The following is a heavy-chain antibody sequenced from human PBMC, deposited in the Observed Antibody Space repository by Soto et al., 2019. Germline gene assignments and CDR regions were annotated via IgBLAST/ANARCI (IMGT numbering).Heavy chain of an antibody. CDR1: GFTVSNNY. CDR3: ATHPGGGGY. CDR2: IYSGGYT. V-gene: IGHV3-53*01. J-gene: IGHJ4*02. Sequence: EVQLVESGGGLIQPGGSLRLSCAVSGFTVSNNYMSWVRQAPGKGLEGVSVIYSGGYTAYGDSVKGRFTISRDNSKNTLSLKTNSRSADAPAVFSWATHPGGGGYWGQGTLVTVSS. D-gene: IGHD3-10*01.